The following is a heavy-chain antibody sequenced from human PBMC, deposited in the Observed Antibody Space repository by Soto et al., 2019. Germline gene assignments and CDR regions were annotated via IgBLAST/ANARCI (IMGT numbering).Heavy chain of an antibody. CDR2: MHHSGST. Sequence: QVRLQESGPGLVNPSGTLSLTCVVSGGSITSPNWWTWVRQPPGRGLEWIAEMHHSGSTNYSPSLKSRVVMSIDKSKNQFSLKLNPVTAADTAVYYCATGNVYYYGSGGLWDQWGRGALVTVSS. J-gene: IGHJ4*02. D-gene: IGHD3-10*01. CDR3: ATGNVYYYGSGGLWDQ. CDR1: GGSITSPNW. V-gene: IGHV4-4*02.